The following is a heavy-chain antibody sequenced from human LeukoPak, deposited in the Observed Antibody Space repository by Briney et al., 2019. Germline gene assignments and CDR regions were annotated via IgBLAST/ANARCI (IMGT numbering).Heavy chain of an antibody. J-gene: IGHJ6*04. CDR3: ARVQHVETASIREDV. Sequence: PGGSLRLSCAASGFTFSSFSMNWVRQAPGKGLEWVSSISRSSSYIYYADSVKGRFTISRDNAKNSLYPQMNSLRAEDTAVYYCARVQHVETASIREDVWGKGTTVTVSS. V-gene: IGHV3-21*01. CDR2: ISRSSSYI. CDR1: GFTFSSFS. D-gene: IGHD5-18*01.